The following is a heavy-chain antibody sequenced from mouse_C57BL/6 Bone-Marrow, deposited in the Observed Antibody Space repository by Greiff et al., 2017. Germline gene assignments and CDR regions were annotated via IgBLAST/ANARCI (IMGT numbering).Heavy chain of an antibody. J-gene: IGHJ3*01. CDR1: GYTFTDYY. CDR2: IGPGSGST. D-gene: IGHD2-4*01. V-gene: IGHV1-77*01. CDR3: ARSDYGAY. Sequence: QVQLQQSGAELVKPGASVKISCKASGYTFTDYYINWVKQRPGQGLAWIGKIGPGSGSTYYNEKFKGNATLTADKSSSTVYMQRSSLTAEDSAVYFGARSDYGAYWGQGTLVTVAA.